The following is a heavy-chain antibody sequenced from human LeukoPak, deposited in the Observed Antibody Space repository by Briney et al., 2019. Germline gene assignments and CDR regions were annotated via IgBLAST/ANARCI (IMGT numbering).Heavy chain of an antibody. CDR3: ARVGGSNSDFDS. CDR2: IYPGDSDA. Sequence: GESLKISCKGSGYSFTTYWIGWVRQMPGKGLEWMGIIYPGDSDARYSPSFQGQVTISADKSITTAFLQWSTLKASDTAMYYCARVGGSNSDFDSWGQGTLVTVSS. D-gene: IGHD4-23*01. V-gene: IGHV5-51*01. CDR1: GYSFTTYW. J-gene: IGHJ4*02.